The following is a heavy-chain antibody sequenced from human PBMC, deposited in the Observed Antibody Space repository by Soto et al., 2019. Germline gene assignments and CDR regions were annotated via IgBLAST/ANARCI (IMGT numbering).Heavy chain of an antibody. CDR3: ARAPGSCSGGSCYVAFDY. J-gene: IGHJ4*02. V-gene: IGHV4-31*03. CDR2: IYYSGST. CDR1: GGSISSGGYY. Sequence: SETLSLTCTVSGGSISSGGYYWSWFRQHPGKGLEWIGYIYYSGSTYYNPSLKSRVTISVDTSKNQFSLKLSSVTAADTAVYYCARAPGSCSGGSCYVAFDYWGQGTLVTVSS. D-gene: IGHD2-15*01.